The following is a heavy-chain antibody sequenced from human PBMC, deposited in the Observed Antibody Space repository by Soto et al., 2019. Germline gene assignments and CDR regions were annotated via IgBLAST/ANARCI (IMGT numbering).Heavy chain of an antibody. J-gene: IGHJ3*02. CDR3: ARGPPVSGSYYKGAFDI. V-gene: IGHV1-46*01. D-gene: IGHD1-26*01. Sequence: RASVKVSCKASGYTFTSYYMHWVRQAPGQGLEWMGIINPSGGSTSYAQKFQGRVTMTRDTSTSTVYMELSSLRSEDTAVYYCARGPPVSGSYYKGAFDIWGQGTRVTVSS. CDR1: GYTFTSYY. CDR2: INPSGGST.